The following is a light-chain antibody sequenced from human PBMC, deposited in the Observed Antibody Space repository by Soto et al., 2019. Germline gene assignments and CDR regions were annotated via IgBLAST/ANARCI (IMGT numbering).Light chain of an antibody. J-gene: IGLJ1*01. Sequence: QAVLTQPPSVSGAPGQRVTISCTGTTSNIGAGSDIHWYQQLPGKAPKLLIYSNSHRPSGVPSRFSGSKSGTSASLAITGPRAGVGVYFSGRYYDPSLSGVRGFFFFERGTKLPAL. CDR1: TSNIGAGSD. V-gene: IGLV1-40*01. CDR3: RYYDPSLSGVRGFFF. CDR2: SNS.